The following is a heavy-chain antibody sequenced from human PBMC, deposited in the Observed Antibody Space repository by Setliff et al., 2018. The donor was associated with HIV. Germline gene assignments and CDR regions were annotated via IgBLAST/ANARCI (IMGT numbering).Heavy chain of an antibody. J-gene: IGHJ3*01. V-gene: IGHV5-51*01. Sequence: PGESLKISCKALDYTFSTYWIGWVRQMPGEGLEWMGVIYPDDSNIRYNPYFQSQVTISADKSIATAYLEIHNLKASDTATYYCARRDGRSMNAFQIWGPGTKVTVSS. CDR1: DYTFSTYW. D-gene: IGHD6-13*01. CDR3: ARRDGRSMNAFQI. CDR2: IYPDDSNI.